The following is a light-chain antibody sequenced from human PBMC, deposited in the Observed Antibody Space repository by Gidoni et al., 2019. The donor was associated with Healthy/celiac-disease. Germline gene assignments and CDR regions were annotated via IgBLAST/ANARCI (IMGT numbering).Light chain of an antibody. Sequence: SALTQPASVSGSPGQSITISCTGPSSDVGGYNDVSWYQQHPGKAPKLMIYDVSNRPSGVSTRFSGSTSGNTASLTISGLQAEDEADYYCSSYTSSSTPLVFGTGTKVTVL. CDR3: SSYTSSSTPLV. CDR2: DVS. V-gene: IGLV2-14*03. J-gene: IGLJ1*01. CDR1: SSDVGGYND.